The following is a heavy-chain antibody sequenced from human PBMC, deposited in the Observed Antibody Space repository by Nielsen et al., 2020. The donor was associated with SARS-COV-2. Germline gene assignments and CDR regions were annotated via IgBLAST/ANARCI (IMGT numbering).Heavy chain of an antibody. CDR1: GGSFSGYY. D-gene: IGHD2-15*01. J-gene: IGHJ4*02. V-gene: IGHV4-34*01. CDR2: INHSGST. CDR3: ARHGVNCSGGSCYNFEY. Sequence: SETLSLTCAVYGGSFSGYYWSWIRQPPGKGLEWIGEINHSGSTNYNPSLKSRVTISVDTSKNQFSLKLSSVTAADTAVYYCARHGVNCSGGSCYNFEYWGQGTLVTVSS.